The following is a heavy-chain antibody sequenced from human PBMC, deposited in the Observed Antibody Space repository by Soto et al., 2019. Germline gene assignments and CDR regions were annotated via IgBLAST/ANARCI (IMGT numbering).Heavy chain of an antibody. J-gene: IGHJ4*02. V-gene: IGHV3-33*01. CDR3: TRDPHALDY. CDR2: IWFDGSNK. Sequence: LRLSCAASGFTFSTYGMHWVRQAPGKGLEWVAVIWFDGSNKYYADSVKGRFTISRDNAKNSLYLQMSSLRAEDAAVYFCTRDPHALDYWGQGTRVTVSS. CDR1: GFTFSTYG.